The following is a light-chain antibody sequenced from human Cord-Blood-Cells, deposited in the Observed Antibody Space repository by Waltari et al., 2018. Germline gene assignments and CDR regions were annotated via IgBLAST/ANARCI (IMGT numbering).Light chain of an antibody. CDR2: AAS. V-gene: IGKV1-8*01. CDR1: QGISRY. J-gene: IGKJ4*01. Sequence: AIRMTQSPSSFSASTGDRVTITCRASQGISRYLAWYQQKPGTAPKLLIYAASTLESGVPSRFSGSGSGTDFTLTISCLQSEDFATYYCQQYYSYSLTFGGGTKVGIK. CDR3: QQYYSYSLT.